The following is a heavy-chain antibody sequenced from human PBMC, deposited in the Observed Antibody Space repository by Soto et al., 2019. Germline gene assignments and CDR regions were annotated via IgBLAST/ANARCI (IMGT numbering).Heavy chain of an antibody. CDR1: GFTFSSCS. CDR3: AAERLLYGMGV. Sequence: GASVKVSSKASGFTFSSCSVQWVRQARGQRLEWIGWIVVGSGDTNYAQNLQERVTVPRDMSTTTAYMDLSSQRSEDTAVYYCAAERLLYGMGVYGQRTTVTVSS. V-gene: IGHV1-58*01. CDR2: IVVGSGDT. J-gene: IGHJ6*02.